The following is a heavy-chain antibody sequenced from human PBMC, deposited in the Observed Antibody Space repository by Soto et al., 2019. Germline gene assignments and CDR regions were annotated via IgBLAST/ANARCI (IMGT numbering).Heavy chain of an antibody. Sequence: EVQLVASGGGLVQPGGSLRLSCAASGFTFSSYSMNWVRQAPGKGLEWVSYISSSSSTIYYADSVKGRFTISRDNAKNSLYLQMNSLRDEDTAVYYCARSIGDTHYYYYYGMDVWGQGTTVTVSS. CDR2: ISSSSSTI. J-gene: IGHJ6*02. CDR3: ARSIGDTHYYYYYGMDV. D-gene: IGHD5-18*01. V-gene: IGHV3-48*02. CDR1: GFTFSSYS.